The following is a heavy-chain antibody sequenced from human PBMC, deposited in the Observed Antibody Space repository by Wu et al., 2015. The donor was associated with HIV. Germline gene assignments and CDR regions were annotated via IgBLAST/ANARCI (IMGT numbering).Heavy chain of an antibody. D-gene: IGHD3-10*01. CDR2: INPSGGST. J-gene: IGHJ6*02. V-gene: IGHV1-46*01. CDR3: ARDHRGDEGTS. Sequence: QAQLLHSGAEVKKPGASVRISCKASGYTFTKYYVHWVRQAPGQGFEWMGIINPSGGSTTYAQRFSDRVTMTSDSSTSTVYMEMDNLRFEDTAVYYCARDHRGDEGTSWGLGTTVTVSS. CDR1: GYTFTKYY.